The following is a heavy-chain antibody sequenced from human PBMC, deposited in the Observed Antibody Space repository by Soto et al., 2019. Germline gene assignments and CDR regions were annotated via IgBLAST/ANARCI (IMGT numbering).Heavy chain of an antibody. D-gene: IGHD3-3*01. J-gene: IGHJ5*02. CDR3: ARDPGGYDFWSGSKNNWFDP. Sequence: QVQLVQSGAEVKKPGASVKVSCKASGYTFTSYAMHWVRQAPGQRLEWMGWINAGNGNTKYSQKFQGRVTITRDTPASTAYMELSSLRSEDTAVYYCARDPGGYDFWSGSKNNWFDPWGQGTLVTVSS. CDR1: GYTFTSYA. V-gene: IGHV1-3*01. CDR2: INAGNGNT.